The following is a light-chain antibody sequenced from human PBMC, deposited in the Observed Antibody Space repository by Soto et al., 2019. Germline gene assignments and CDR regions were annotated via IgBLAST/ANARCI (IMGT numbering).Light chain of an antibody. CDR3: GADHGSGSNFFWV. CDR2: VGTGGIVG. Sequence: QPVLTQPHSASASLGASVTLTCTLSSGYSNYKVDWYQQRPGKGPRFVMRVGTGGIVGSKGDGIPDRFSVLGSGLNRYLTIKNIQEEDESDYHCGADHGSGSNFFWVFGGGTKLTVL. CDR1: SGYSNYK. J-gene: IGLJ3*02. V-gene: IGLV9-49*01.